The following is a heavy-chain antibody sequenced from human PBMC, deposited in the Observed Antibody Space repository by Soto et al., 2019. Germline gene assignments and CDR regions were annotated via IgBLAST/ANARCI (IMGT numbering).Heavy chain of an antibody. CDR3: AKETPTLYYDFWSGYSSRLDY. J-gene: IGHJ4*02. V-gene: IGHV3-23*01. CDR1: GLIFRSYA. D-gene: IGHD3-3*01. Sequence: GGSLRLSCGASGLIFRSYAMNWVRQAPGKGLEWVSGISDTGFNTYYADSVKGRFTVSRDNSKNTLYLQMNNLRAEDSAVYYCAKETPTLYYDFWSGYSSRLDYWGQGTLVTVSS. CDR2: ISDTGFNT.